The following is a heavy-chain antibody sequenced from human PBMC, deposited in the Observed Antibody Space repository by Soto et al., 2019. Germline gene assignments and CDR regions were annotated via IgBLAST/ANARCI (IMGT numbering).Heavy chain of an antibody. Sequence: EVQLVESGGGLVQPGRSLRLSCAASGFTFDDYAMHWVRQAPGKGLEWVSGISWNSGSIGYADSVKGGFTISRDNAKNSLYLQMNSLRAEDTALYYCAKDISRRYRRKKLSYYYYMDVCGKVTTVTVSS. D-gene: IGHD6-13*01. CDR1: GFTFDDYA. CDR3: AKDISRRYRRKKLSYYYYMDV. V-gene: IGHV3-9*01. CDR2: ISWNSGSI. J-gene: IGHJ6*03.